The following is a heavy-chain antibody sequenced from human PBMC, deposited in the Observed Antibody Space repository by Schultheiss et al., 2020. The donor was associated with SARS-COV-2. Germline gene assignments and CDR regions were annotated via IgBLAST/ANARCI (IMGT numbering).Heavy chain of an antibody. D-gene: IGHD1-26*01. V-gene: IGHV5-51*01. CDR1: GYSFTSYW. Sequence: GGSLRLSCKGSGYSFTSYWIGWVRQMPGKGLEWMGIIYPGDSDTRYSPSFQGQVTISADKSISTAYLQWSSLKASDTAMYYCARHTAWELLPDYWGQGTLVTVSS. CDR3: ARHTAWELLPDY. CDR2: IYPGDSDT. J-gene: IGHJ4*02.